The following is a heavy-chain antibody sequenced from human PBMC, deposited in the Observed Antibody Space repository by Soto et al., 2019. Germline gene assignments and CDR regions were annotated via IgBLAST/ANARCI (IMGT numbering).Heavy chain of an antibody. V-gene: IGHV3-23*01. Sequence: GSLRLSCAASGFRFNSYALSWVRQSPGMGLEWVSAISGRGDTTYYADSVKGRFTISRDNSKNMLYLQLNGLKPEDTAIYYCAKALDNWNDGGYFDCWGQGTLVTVSS. CDR1: GFRFNSYA. D-gene: IGHD1-1*01. CDR3: AKALDNWNDGGYFDC. CDR2: ISGRGDTT. J-gene: IGHJ4*02.